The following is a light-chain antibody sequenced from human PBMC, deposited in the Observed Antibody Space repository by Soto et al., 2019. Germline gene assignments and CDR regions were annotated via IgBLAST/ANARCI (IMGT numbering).Light chain of an antibody. CDR2: GAS. Sequence: EIVLTQSPGTLSLSPGERATLSCRASQSVSSSYFAWYQQKPGQAPRLLIYGASGSATGIPDRFSGRGSGTDFPRAISRLEPADFAVYYCQQYGSSPMYTFGQGTKLEIK. V-gene: IGKV3-20*01. CDR1: QSVSSSY. CDR3: QQYGSSPMYT. J-gene: IGKJ2*01.